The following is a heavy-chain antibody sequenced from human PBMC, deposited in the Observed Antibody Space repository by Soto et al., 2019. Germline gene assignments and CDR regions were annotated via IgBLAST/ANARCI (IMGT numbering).Heavy chain of an antibody. CDR1: GFTFDDYG. D-gene: IGHD1-26*01. CDR2: VNWNGGST. Sequence: PGGSLRLSCAASGFTFDDYGMSWARQAPGKGLEWVSGVNWNGGSTGYADSVKGRFTISRDNAKNSLYLQMNSLRAEGTAFYYCVRGASLNFDYWGQGTLVTVSS. V-gene: IGHV3-20*04. CDR3: VRGASLNFDY. J-gene: IGHJ4*02.